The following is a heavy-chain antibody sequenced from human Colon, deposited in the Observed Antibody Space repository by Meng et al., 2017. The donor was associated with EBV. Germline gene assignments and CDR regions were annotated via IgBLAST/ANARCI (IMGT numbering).Heavy chain of an antibody. CDR1: GCSFRDYD. Sequence: VQPQRWSAWLLQPSDTPSPSGAFYGCSFRDYDWTWNRQPPGKGLEWIVEIDHRGNTKYNPSLKSRVTISLDTSKKQFSLKVSSVTAADSAVYYCARRGPSGNFSPWSQGALVTVSS. D-gene: IGHD3-10*01. CDR3: ARRGPSGNFSP. CDR2: IDHRGNT. V-gene: IGHV4-34*01. J-gene: IGHJ5*02.